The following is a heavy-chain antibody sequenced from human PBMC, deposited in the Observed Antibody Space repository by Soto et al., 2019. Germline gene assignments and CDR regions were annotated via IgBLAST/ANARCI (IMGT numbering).Heavy chain of an antibody. Sequence: QLQLQESGPGLVKPSETLSLTCTVSGGSISSSSYYWGWIRQPPGKGLEWIGSIYYSGSTYYNPSLKSRVTISVDTSKNQFSLKLSSVTAADTAVYYCASGGXVXXPXAXQYYYYGMDVWGQGTTVTVSS. CDR2: IYYSGST. CDR1: GGSISSSSYY. V-gene: IGHV4-39*01. J-gene: IGHJ6*02. CDR3: ASGGXVXXPXAXQYYYYGMDV. D-gene: IGHD3-16*01.